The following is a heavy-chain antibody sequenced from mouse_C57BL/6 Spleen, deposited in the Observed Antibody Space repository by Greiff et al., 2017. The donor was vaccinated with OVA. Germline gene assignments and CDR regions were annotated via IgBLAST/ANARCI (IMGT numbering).Heavy chain of an antibody. CDR1: GYTFTDYT. Sequence: VQLLESDAELVKPGASVKISCKVSGYTFTDYTINWMKQRPEQGLEWIGYIYPRDGSTKYNEKFKGKATLTADNSTRTAYMQLNSLTSEDSAVYFCALRFLYYFDYWGQGTTLTVSS. CDR3: ALRFLYYFDY. V-gene: IGHV1-78*01. CDR2: IYPRDGST. J-gene: IGHJ2*01.